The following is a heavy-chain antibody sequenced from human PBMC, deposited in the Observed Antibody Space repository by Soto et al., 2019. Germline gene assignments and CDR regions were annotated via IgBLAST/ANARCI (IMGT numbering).Heavy chain of an antibody. CDR3: ARGIATGQLDP. J-gene: IGHJ5*02. CDR2: INPDNGNT. CDR1: GYTFTRYT. V-gene: IGHV1-3*01. Sequence: ASVKVSCKASGYTFTRYTMNWVRQVPGQRLEWMGWINPDNGNTKSSQKFQDRVIITRDTSASTAYMDLSSLRSEDTAVYYCARGIATGQLDPWGQRNLVAVSS. D-gene: IGHD2-15*01.